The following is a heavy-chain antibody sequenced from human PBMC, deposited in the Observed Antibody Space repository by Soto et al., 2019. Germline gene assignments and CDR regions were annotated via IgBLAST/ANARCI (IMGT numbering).Heavy chain of an antibody. CDR3: ARVERGTATTVVDAFDI. J-gene: IGHJ3*02. D-gene: IGHD1-1*01. CDR2: MSHSGGT. V-gene: IGHV4-34*01. CDR1: GGSVNSGNYY. Sequence: QVQLQQWGAGLLKPSETLSLTCAVNGGSVNSGNYYWSWIRQPPGKGLEWIGEMSHSGGTHFNPSLKSRVTISVNTAKNQFSLKMSSVTAAATALYYCARVERGTATTVVDAFDIWGPGTMVTVSS.